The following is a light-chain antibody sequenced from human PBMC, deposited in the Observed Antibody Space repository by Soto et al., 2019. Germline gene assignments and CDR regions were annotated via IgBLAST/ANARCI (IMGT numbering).Light chain of an antibody. V-gene: IGKV3-20*01. Sequence: EIVLTQSPGTLSLSPGERATLSCRASQSVSSSSLTWYQQKPGQAPRLLIYGASTRATGIPDRFSGSGSGTAFSLTISRLEREDFSVYSCLHFDISPLYTFGQGTKVDIK. CDR1: QSVSSSS. CDR2: GAS. CDR3: LHFDISPLYT. J-gene: IGKJ2*01.